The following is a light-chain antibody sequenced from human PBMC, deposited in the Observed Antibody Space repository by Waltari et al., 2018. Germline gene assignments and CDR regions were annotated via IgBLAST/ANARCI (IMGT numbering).Light chain of an antibody. CDR3: SSYAGSSKGV. Sequence: QSDLTQPASVSGSPGQPTNISCTGTSSSVGTYKRVTWYQQHPDKAPQLMIYAVRKRPSGVSDRFSGSKSGDMASLTISGLQPEDEAEYFCSSYAGSSKGVFGGGTKVTVL. J-gene: IGLJ2*01. CDR1: SSSVGTYKR. V-gene: IGLV2-23*02. CDR2: AVR.